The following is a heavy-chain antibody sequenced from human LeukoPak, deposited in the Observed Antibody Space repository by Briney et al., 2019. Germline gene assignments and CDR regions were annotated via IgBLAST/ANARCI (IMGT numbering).Heavy chain of an antibody. J-gene: IGHJ5*02. V-gene: IGHV4-39*01. D-gene: IGHD1-26*01. CDR3: VRTLGGSYLLETLFDP. CDR2: IYYSGST. CDR1: GGSISSYY. Sequence: SETLSLTCTVSGGSISSYYWGWIRQPPGKGLEWIGSIYYSGSTYYNPSLKSRVTISVDTSKNQFSLKLSSVTAADTAVYYCVRTLGGSYLLETLFDPWGQGTLVTVSS.